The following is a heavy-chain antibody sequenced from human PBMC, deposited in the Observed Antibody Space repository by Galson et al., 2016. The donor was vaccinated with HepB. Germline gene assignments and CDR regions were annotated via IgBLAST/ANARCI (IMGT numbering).Heavy chain of an antibody. CDR1: GFSVSGNY. CDR3: AKGGGSTGYISPHFVDP. Sequence: SLRLSCAASGFSVSGNYMSWARQAPGKGLEWVSAIFRGDATYYRDSEKGRFTISRDTSKNTLYLQMNNLRAEDTASYYCAKGGGSTGYISPHFVDPWGQGTLVTVSS. D-gene: IGHD6-13*01. V-gene: IGHV3-53*01. CDR2: IFRGDAT. J-gene: IGHJ5*02.